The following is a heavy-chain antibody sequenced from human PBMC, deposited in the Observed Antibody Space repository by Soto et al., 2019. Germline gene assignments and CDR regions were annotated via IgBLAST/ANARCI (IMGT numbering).Heavy chain of an antibody. Sequence: PSETLSLTCTVSGGSISSYYWSWIRQPPGKGLEWIGYIYYSGSTNYNPSLKSRVTISVDTSKNQFSLKLSSVTAADTAVYYCAGMKYIVVVVAADDVFDIWGQGSMVTVSS. CDR2: IYYSGST. CDR3: AGMKYIVVVVAADDVFDI. J-gene: IGHJ3*02. CDR1: GGSISSYY. V-gene: IGHV4-59*01. D-gene: IGHD2-15*01.